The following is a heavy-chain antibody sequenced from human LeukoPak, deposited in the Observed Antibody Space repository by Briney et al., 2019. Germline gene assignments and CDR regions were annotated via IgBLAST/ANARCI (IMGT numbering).Heavy chain of an antibody. V-gene: IGHV3-7*01. J-gene: IGHJ4*02. CDR1: GFTFSTYW. CDR3: VRWTYGPDY. D-gene: IGHD4-17*01. CDR2: IKEDGSEK. Sequence: GGSLRLSCAASGFTFSTYWMIWVRQAPGKGLEWVASIKEDGSEKYYVDSVKGRFTISRDNASNSLYLQMSRLSVEDTAMYFCVRWTYGPDYWGQGTLVPVFS.